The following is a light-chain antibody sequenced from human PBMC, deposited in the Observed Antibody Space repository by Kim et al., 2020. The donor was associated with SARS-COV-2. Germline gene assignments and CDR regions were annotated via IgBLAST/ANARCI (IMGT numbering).Light chain of an antibody. V-gene: IGLV3-1*01. Sequence: SYELTQPPSVSVSPGQTASITCSGDKLGYKYACRYQQKPGQSPVLVLYQDSKRPSGIPERFSGSNSGNTATLTIIGTQAMDEADYYCQAWDSSTGVFGPGTKVTVL. CDR1: KLGYKY. J-gene: IGLJ1*01. CDR3: QAWDSSTGV. CDR2: QDS.